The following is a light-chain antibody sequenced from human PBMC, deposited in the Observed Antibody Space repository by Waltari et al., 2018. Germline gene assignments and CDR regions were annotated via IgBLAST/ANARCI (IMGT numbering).Light chain of an antibody. CDR2: YKSDSDK. CDR1: SGTNVGTYR. J-gene: IGLJ1*01. Sequence: QAVLPQPPSPSASPGASASLTCTLRSGTNVGTYRIYWYQPKPGSPPQSLLRYKSDSDKQQGSGVPSRFSGSKDASANAGILLISGLQSEDEADYYCMIWHSSAYVFGTGTKVTVL. V-gene: IGLV5-45*01. CDR3: MIWHSSAYV.